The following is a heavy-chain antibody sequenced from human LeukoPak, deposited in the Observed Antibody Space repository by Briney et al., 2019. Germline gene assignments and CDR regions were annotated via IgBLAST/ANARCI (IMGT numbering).Heavy chain of an antibody. Sequence: PSETLSLTCTVSGGSISSSSYYWGWIRQPPGKGLEWIGSIYYSGSTYYNPSLKSRVTISVDTSKNQFSPKLSSVTAADTAVYYCARLGYSYYFDYWGQGTLVTVSS. CDR1: GGSISSSSYY. D-gene: IGHD5-18*01. CDR2: IYYSGST. J-gene: IGHJ4*02. V-gene: IGHV4-39*01. CDR3: ARLGYSYYFDY.